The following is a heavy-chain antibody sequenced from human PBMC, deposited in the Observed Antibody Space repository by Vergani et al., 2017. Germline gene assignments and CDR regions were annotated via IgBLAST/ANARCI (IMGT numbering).Heavy chain of an antibody. D-gene: IGHD5-18*01. J-gene: IGHJ4*02. CDR3: ARDDTAMVTNDY. CDR2: ISSSSSYI. Sequence: QVQLVESGGGLVKPGGSLRLSCAASGFIFSDYYMSWIRQAPGKGLEWVSSISSSSSYIYYADSVKGRFTISRDNAKNSLYLQMNSLRAEDTAVYYCARDDTAMVTNDYWGQGTLVTVSS. CDR1: GFIFSDYY. V-gene: IGHV3-11*06.